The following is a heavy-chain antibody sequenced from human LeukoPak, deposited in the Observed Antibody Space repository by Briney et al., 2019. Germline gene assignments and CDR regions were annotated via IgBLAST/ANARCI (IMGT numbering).Heavy chain of an antibody. D-gene: IGHD3-10*01. CDR2: IDHRGSA. V-gene: IGHV4-34*01. CDR1: GAYVSDYY. Sequence: PSETLSLSCAVHGAYVSDYYWTWIRQSPGKGLECIGAIDHRGSATYNPSLESRVTISLDTSKNQFSLSLASVTAADTAVYYCTSLLSTSGTFDSWGQGTLVAVSS. CDR3: TSLLSTSGTFDS. J-gene: IGHJ4*02.